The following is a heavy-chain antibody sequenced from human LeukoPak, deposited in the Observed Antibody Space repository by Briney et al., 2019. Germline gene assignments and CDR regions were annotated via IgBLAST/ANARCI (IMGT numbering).Heavy chain of an antibody. D-gene: IGHD6-13*01. Sequence: ASVKVSCKASGYTFTSYYMHWVRQAPGQGLEWMGLINPSGGSTSYAQKFQGRVTMTRDTSTSTVYMELSSLRSEDTAVYYCARDRTAYIAAAGTRNYYYYGMDVWGQGTTVTVSS. CDR2: INPSGGST. V-gene: IGHV1-46*01. CDR3: ARDRTAYIAAAGTRNYYYYGMDV. CDR1: GYTFTSYY. J-gene: IGHJ6*02.